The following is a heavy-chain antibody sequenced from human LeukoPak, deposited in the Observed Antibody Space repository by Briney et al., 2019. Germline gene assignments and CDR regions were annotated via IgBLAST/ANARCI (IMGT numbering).Heavy chain of an antibody. V-gene: IGHV4-34*01. CDR3: ASSHYYDSSGYYPIYYMDV. CDR2: INHSGST. J-gene: IGHJ6*03. CDR1: GGSFSGYY. Sequence: SETLSLTCAVYGGSFSGYYWSWIRQPLGKGLEWIGEINHSGSTNYNPSLKSRVTISVDTSKNQFSLKLSSVTAADTAVYYCASSHYYDSSGYYPIYYMDVWGKGTTVTVSS. D-gene: IGHD3-22*01.